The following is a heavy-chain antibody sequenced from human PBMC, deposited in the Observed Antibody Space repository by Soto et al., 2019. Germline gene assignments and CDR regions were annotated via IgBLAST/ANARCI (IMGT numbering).Heavy chain of an antibody. CDR2: MNPNTGNS. J-gene: IGHJ4*02. CDR3: ARRAETNGWNGFGADKYYFDF. Sequence: SLKVSCKASGYTFTSYDIYWVRQATGQGLEWMGWMNPNTGNSGYAQKFQGRVTVTSDTSINTVHMELSSLRSEDTAVYYCARRAETNGWNGFGADKYYFDFWGRGTLVTVSS. CDR1: GYTFTSYD. D-gene: IGHD1-1*01. V-gene: IGHV1-8*01.